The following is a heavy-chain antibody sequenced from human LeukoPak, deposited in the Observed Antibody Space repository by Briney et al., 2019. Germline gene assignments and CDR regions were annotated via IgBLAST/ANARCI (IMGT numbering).Heavy chain of an antibody. D-gene: IGHD6-13*01. CDR3: ARARYSSSWYVFY. CDR1: GFTFSSYG. Sequence: GGSLRLSCAASGFTFSSYGMHWVRQAPGKGLEWVAVIWYDGSNKYYADSVKGRFTISRDNSKNTLYLQMNSLGAEDTAVYYCARARYSSSWYVFYWGQGTLVTVSS. V-gene: IGHV3-33*01. J-gene: IGHJ4*02. CDR2: IWYDGSNK.